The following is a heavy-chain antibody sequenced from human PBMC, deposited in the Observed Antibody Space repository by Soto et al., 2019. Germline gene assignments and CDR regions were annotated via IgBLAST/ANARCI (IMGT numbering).Heavy chain of an antibody. CDR2: IYYSGST. V-gene: IGHV4-31*03. D-gene: IGHD2-15*01. Sequence: QVQLQESGPGLVKPSQTLSLTCTVSGGSISSGGYYWSWIRQHPGKGLEWIGYIYYSGSTYYNPSLKSRVTISVDTSKNQFSLKLSSVTAADMAVYYCAATAATSYYYGMDVWGQRTTVTVSS. CDR1: GGSISSGGYY. CDR3: AATAATSYYYGMDV. J-gene: IGHJ6*02.